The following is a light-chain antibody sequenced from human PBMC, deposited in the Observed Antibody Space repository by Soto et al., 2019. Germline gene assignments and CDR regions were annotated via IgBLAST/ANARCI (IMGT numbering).Light chain of an antibody. Sequence: EIVMTQSPATLSASPGERATFSCRASQSVSSNLAWYHQKPGQGPRLLIYGASTRATGIPARFSGSGSGTDFTRTISRLEPEDFAGYACQQYGSSPATFGQGTKV. V-gene: IGKV3-15*01. CDR1: QSVSSN. J-gene: IGKJ1*01. CDR2: GAS. CDR3: QQYGSSPAT.